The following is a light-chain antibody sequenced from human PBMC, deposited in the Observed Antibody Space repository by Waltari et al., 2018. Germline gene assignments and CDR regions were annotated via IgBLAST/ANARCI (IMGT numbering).Light chain of an antibody. V-gene: IGKV1-33*01. Sequence: DIQMTQSPSSLSASVGDRVTITCQASQDISNYLNWYQQKPGKAPKLLIYDASNLETGVPSRFSGSRSGTDFTFTISSLQPEDIATYYCQQYDNLPYTFGHGTKLEIK. J-gene: IGKJ2*01. CDR1: QDISNY. CDR3: QQYDNLPYT. CDR2: DAS.